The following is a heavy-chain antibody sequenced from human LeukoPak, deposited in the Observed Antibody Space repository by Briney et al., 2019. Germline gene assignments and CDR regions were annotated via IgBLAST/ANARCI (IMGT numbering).Heavy chain of an antibody. CDR2: IHTSGGA. J-gene: IGHJ6*03. Sequence: SETLSLTCNVSGDSIISYFWSWIRQPAGKGLECIGRIHTSGGANYNPSLKGRVTMSLDPSKNLFSLKVTSVTAADTAVYFCAREITGPPTYYYYYMDVLGEGTTVTVSS. CDR1: GDSIISYF. CDR3: AREITGPPTYYYYYMDV. V-gene: IGHV4-4*07. D-gene: IGHD2-8*02.